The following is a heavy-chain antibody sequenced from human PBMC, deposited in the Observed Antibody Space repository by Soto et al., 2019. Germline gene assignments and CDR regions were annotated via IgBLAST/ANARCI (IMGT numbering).Heavy chain of an antibody. V-gene: IGHV4-31*03. Sequence: TLSLTCPFSGFSIISGGYYWSWIRKHPGKGLEWIGYIYYSGSTYYNPSLKSRVTISVDTSKNQFSLKLSSVTAADTAVYYCAREMYSYGTQGFDYWGQGTLVTVSS. CDR2: IYYSGST. D-gene: IGHD5-18*01. CDR1: GFSIISGGYY. J-gene: IGHJ4*02. CDR3: AREMYSYGTQGFDY.